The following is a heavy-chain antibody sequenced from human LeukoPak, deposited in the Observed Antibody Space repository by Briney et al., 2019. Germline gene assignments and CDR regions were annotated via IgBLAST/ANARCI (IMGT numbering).Heavy chain of an antibody. J-gene: IGHJ4*02. V-gene: IGHV3-48*01. Sequence: PGGSLRLSCAASGFTFTSYSMNWVRQAPGKGLEWLSYISISSSTIYYGDSVKGRFTISRDNAKNSVHLQMNSLRAEDTAVYYCARALEVAASDYWGQGTLVTVSS. D-gene: IGHD2-15*01. CDR2: ISISSSTI. CDR1: GFTFTSYS. CDR3: ARALEVAASDY.